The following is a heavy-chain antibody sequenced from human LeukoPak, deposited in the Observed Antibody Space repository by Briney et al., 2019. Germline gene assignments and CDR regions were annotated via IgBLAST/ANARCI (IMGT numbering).Heavy chain of an antibody. Sequence: ASVKVSCKASGYTFTSYGISWVRQAPGQGLEWMGWISAYNGNTNYAQKFQGRVTTTRDTSISTAYMELSRLRSDDTAVYYCARGGKVMITMVRGALASRDAFDIWGQGTMVTVSS. CDR2: ISAYNGNT. CDR1: GYTFTSYG. J-gene: IGHJ3*02. CDR3: ARGGKVMITMVRGALASRDAFDI. D-gene: IGHD3-10*01. V-gene: IGHV1-18*01.